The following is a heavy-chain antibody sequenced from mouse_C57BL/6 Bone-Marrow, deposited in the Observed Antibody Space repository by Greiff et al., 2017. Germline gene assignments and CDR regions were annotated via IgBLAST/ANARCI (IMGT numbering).Heavy chain of an antibody. V-gene: IGHV1-54*01. CDR3: ARDYYGRKTWFAY. CDR2: INPGSGGT. D-gene: IGHD1-1*01. CDR1: GYAFTNYL. J-gene: IGHJ3*01. Sequence: QVQLKQSGAELVRPGTSVKVSCKASGYAFTNYLIEWVKQRPGQGLEWIGVINPGSGGTNYNEKFKGKATLTADKSSSTAYMQLSSLTSEDSAVYFCARDYYGRKTWFAYWGQGTLVTVSA.